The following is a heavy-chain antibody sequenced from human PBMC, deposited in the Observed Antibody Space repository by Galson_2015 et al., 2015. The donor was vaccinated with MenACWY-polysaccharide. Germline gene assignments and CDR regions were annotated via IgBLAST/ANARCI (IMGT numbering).Heavy chain of an antibody. CDR2: ITVSGDNT. V-gene: IGHV3-23*01. CDR3: AKGLRGPAAGTDYFDY. CDR1: GFTFTNYA. D-gene: IGHD6-13*01. J-gene: IGHJ4*02. Sequence: SLRLSCAASGFTFTNYAMSWVRQTPGEGLEWVSAITVSGDNTYYADSVKGRIAISRDNSKNTLSLQMNSLRTEDTAVYYCAKGLRGPAAGTDYFDYWGQGTLVTVSS.